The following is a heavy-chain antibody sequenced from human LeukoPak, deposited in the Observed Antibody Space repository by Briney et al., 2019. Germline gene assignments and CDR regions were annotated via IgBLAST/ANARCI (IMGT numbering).Heavy chain of an antibody. V-gene: IGHV4-59*11. CDR2: ISNSGST. CDR1: GGSISSHY. J-gene: IGHJ4*02. D-gene: IGHD3-3*01. Sequence: PSETLSLTCTVSGGSISSHYWTWIRQSPVKGLEWIGDISNSGSTSYNPSLKSRVTISIDTSKNQFSLKLSSVTAADTAVYYCARLTIWSGYYNPDYWGQGTLVTVSS. CDR3: ARLTIWSGYYNPDY.